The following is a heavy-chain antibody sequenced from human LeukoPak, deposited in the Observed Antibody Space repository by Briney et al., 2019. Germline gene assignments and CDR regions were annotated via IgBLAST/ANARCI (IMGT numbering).Heavy chain of an antibody. CDR1: GFTFNDYA. CDR3: AKDMYSSGSNGEGYLQH. CDR2: ISWNSGSI. Sequence: GGSLRLSCEASGFTFNDYAMHWVRHAPGKGLEWVSGISWNSGSIGYADSVKGRFTISRDNAKNSLYLHINRLRTEDTALYYCAKDMYSSGSNGEGYLQHWGQGTLVTVSS. J-gene: IGHJ1*01. V-gene: IGHV3-9*01. D-gene: IGHD6-19*01.